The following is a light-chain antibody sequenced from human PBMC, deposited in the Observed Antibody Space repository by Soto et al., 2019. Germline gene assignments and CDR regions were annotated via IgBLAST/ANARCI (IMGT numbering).Light chain of an antibody. CDR1: QSVSSSY. J-gene: IGKJ5*01. CDR3: QQRSNWPIT. CDR2: GAF. V-gene: IGKV3D-20*02. Sequence: IVLTQSPGTLSLSPGEIATLASISSQSVSSSYLAWYQQKPGQAPRLLIYGAFTRATGFPARFSGSGSGTDFTLTISSLEPEDFAVYYCQQRSNWPITFGQGTRLEIK.